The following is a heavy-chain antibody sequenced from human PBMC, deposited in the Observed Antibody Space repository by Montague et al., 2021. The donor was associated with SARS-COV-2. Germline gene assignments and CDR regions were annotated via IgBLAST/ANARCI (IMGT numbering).Heavy chain of an antibody. CDR3: ARDRSLRFEVLIGPRPYSYGMDV. CDR1: GGSISSSSYY. J-gene: IGHJ6*02. V-gene: IGHV4-39*07. D-gene: IGHD3-9*01. Sequence: SETLSLTCTVSGGSISSSSYYWGWIRQPPGKGLEWIGRIYYSGSTYYNPSLKSRVTISVDTSKNQFSLKLSSVTAADTAVYYCARDRSLRFEVLIGPRPYSYGMDVWGQGTTVTVSS. CDR2: IYYSGST.